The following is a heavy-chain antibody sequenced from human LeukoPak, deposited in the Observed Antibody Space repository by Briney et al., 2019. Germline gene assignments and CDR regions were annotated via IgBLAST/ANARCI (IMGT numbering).Heavy chain of an antibody. J-gene: IGHJ5*02. CDR3: ARGRNVGARPTEYNWFDP. Sequence: TSETLSLTCAVYGGSFSGYYWSWIRQPPGKGLEWIGEINHSGSTNYNPSLKSRVTISVDTSKNQFSLKLSSVTAADTAVYYCARGRNVGARPTEYNWFDPWGQGTLVTVSS. D-gene: IGHD1-26*01. V-gene: IGHV4-34*01. CDR2: INHSGST. CDR1: GGSFSGYY.